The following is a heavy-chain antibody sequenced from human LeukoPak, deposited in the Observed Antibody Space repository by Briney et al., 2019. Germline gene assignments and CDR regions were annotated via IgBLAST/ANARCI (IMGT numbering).Heavy chain of an antibody. Sequence: GGSLRLSCAASGFTLSSYAMSWVRQAPGKGLEWVSAISGSGGSTYYADSVKGRFTISRDNSKNTLYLQMNSLRAEDTAVYYCAKSLADTWLPTGVFDPWGQGTLVTVSS. J-gene: IGHJ5*02. D-gene: IGHD4-23*01. CDR2: ISGSGGST. CDR3: AKSLADTWLPTGVFDP. CDR1: GFTLSSYA. V-gene: IGHV3-23*01.